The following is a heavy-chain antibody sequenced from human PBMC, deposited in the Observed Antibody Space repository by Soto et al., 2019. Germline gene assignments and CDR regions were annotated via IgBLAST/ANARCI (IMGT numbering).Heavy chain of an antibody. Sequence: PGESLKISCKGSGYRFTNYWIGRVRQMPGKGLEWMGIIYPGDSDTRYSPSFQGQVTISADKSINTAYLQWSSLKASDTAMYYCARQVAAAGEHDAFDIWGQGTMVTVS. CDR3: ARQVAAAGEHDAFDI. CDR1: GYRFTNYW. J-gene: IGHJ3*02. CDR2: IYPGDSDT. V-gene: IGHV5-51*01. D-gene: IGHD6-13*01.